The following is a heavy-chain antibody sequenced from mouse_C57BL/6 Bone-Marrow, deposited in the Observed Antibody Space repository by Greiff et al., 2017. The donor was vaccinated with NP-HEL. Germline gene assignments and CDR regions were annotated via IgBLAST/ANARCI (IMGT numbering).Heavy chain of an antibody. D-gene: IGHD1-1*01. CDR1: GYTFTSYG. CDR2: IYPRSGNT. CDR3: ARGRFAWFAY. Sequence: QVQLKESGAELARPGASVKLSCKASGYTFTSYGISWVKQRTGQGLEWIGEIYPRSGNTYYNEKFKGKATLTADKSSSTAYMELRSLTSEDSAVYFCARGRFAWFAYWGQGTLVTVSA. J-gene: IGHJ3*01. V-gene: IGHV1-81*01.